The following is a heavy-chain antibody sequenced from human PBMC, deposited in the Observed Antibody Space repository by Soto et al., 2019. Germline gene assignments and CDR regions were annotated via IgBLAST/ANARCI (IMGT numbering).Heavy chain of an antibody. Sequence: QVQLVKSGGGVVQPGRSLRLSCAASGFTFSSYDMHWVRQAPGKGLEWVAVISYDGSNKYYADSVKGRFTISRDNSKNTLDLQMNSLIAEDTAVYYCAKEYSGYDHFDYWGQGTLVTVSS. V-gene: IGHV3-30*18. J-gene: IGHJ4*02. CDR2: ISYDGSNK. CDR3: AKEYSGYDHFDY. D-gene: IGHD5-12*01. CDR1: GFTFSSYD.